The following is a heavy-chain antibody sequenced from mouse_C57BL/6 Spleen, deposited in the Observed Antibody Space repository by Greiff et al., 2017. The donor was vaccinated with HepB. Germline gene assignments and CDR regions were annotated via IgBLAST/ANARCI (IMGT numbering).Heavy chain of an antibody. V-gene: IGHV1-53*01. CDR1: GYTFPSYW. Sequence: QVQLQQPGTELVKPGASVKLSCKASGYTFPSYWMHWVKQRPGQGLEWIGNINPSNGGTNYNEKFKSKATLTVDKSSSTAYMQLSSLTTEDSAVYYCARTIVTTGASWFAYWGQGTLVTVSA. CDR3: ARTIVTTGASWFAY. CDR2: INPSNGGT. J-gene: IGHJ3*01. D-gene: IGHD2-5*01.